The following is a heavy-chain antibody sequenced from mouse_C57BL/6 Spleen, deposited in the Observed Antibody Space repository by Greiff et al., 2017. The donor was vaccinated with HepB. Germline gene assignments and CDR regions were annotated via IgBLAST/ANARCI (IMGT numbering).Heavy chain of an antibody. D-gene: IGHD2-4*01. CDR3: ARRRRPYDYDVYFDY. J-gene: IGHJ2*01. CDR1: GYTFTDYS. CDR2: INPNNGGT. V-gene: IGHV1-22*01. Sequence: EVQLVESGPELVKPGASVKMSCKASGYTFTDYSMHWVKQSHGKSLEWIGYINPNNGGTSYNQKFKGKATLTVNKSSSTAYMELRSLTSEDSAVYYCARRRRPYDYDVYFDYWGQGTTLTVSS.